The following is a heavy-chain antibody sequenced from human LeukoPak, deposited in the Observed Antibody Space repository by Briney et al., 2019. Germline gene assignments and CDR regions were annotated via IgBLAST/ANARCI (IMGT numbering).Heavy chain of an antibody. CDR3: ARGPYSGSYYSVNAFDI. Sequence: SETLSLTCTVSGGSISNYYWNWIRQPPGKGLEWIGYIYYTGSTNYNPSLKSRVTMSVDTSKNQFSLKLSSVTAADTAVYYCARGPYSGSYYSVNAFDIWGQGTMVTVSS. CDR1: GGSISNYY. D-gene: IGHD1-26*01. V-gene: IGHV4-59*01. J-gene: IGHJ3*02. CDR2: IYYTGST.